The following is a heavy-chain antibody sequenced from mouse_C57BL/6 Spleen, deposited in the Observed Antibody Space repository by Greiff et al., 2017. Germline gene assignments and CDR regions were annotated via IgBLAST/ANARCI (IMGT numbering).Heavy chain of an antibody. CDR1: GYAFSSYW. CDR3: AREGKGYPWFAY. D-gene: IGHD2-2*01. J-gene: IGHJ3*01. Sequence: VQLQQSGAELVKPGASVKISCKASGYAFSSYWMNWVKQRPGKGLEWIGQIYPGDGDTNYNGKFKGKATLTADKSSSTAYMQLSSLTSEDSAVYFCAREGKGYPWFAYWGQGTLVTVSA. CDR2: IYPGDGDT. V-gene: IGHV1-80*01.